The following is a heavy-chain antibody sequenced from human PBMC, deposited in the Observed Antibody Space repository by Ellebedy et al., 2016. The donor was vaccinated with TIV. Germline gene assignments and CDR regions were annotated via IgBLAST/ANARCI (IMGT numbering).Heavy chain of an antibody. J-gene: IGHJ4*02. Sequence: MPSETLSLTCAVYAGSFTSYYWSLIRQSTGKGLEWFSEIDHRGTTTYNPPLESRVIISVDTSKNQFSLKVRSVTAADTGIYYCARSGTYARSSLFDYWGQGNLVTVSS. V-gene: IGHV4-34*01. CDR3: ARSGTYARSSLFDY. D-gene: IGHD1-26*01. CDR2: IDHRGTT. CDR1: AGSFTSYY.